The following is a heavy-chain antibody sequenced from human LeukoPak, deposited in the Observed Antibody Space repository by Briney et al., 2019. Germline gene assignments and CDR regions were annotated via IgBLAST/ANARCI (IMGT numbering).Heavy chain of an antibody. J-gene: IGHJ4*02. CDR1: GGSISSYY. Sequence: SETLSLTCTVSGGSISSYYWSWIRQPPGKGLEWIGYIYYSGSTNYNPSLKSRVTISVDTSKNQFSLKLSSVTAADTAVYYCARGVGSGWGWGGFKNFDYWGQGTLVTVSS. CDR2: IYYSGST. D-gene: IGHD6-19*01. V-gene: IGHV4-59*01. CDR3: ARGVGSGWGWGGFKNFDY.